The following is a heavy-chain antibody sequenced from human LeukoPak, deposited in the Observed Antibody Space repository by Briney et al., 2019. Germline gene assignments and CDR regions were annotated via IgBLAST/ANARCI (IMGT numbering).Heavy chain of an antibody. V-gene: IGHV3-73*01. CDR3: TRYPDYGDYYHAFDY. D-gene: IGHD4-17*01. CDR2: IRSKANSYAT. CDR1: GSTFSGSA. J-gene: IGHJ4*02. Sequence: GGSLRLSCAASGSTFSGSAMHWVRQASGKGLEWVGRIRSKANSYATAYAASVKGRFTISRDDSKNTAYLQMNSLKTEDTAVYYCTRYPDYGDYYHAFDYWGQGTLVTVSS.